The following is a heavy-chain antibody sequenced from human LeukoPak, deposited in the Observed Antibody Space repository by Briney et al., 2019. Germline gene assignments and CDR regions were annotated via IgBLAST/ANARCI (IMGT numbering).Heavy chain of an antibody. CDR3: ARSLLEYSSSSGFDY. J-gene: IGHJ4*02. CDR2: INHSGST. D-gene: IGHD6-6*01. V-gene: IGHV4-34*01. Sequence: PSETLSLTCAVYGGSFSGYYWTWIRQPPGKGLEWIGEINHSGSTNYNPSLKSRVTISVDTSKNQFSLKLSSVTAADTAVYYCARSLLEYSSSSGFDYWAREPWSPSPQ. CDR1: GGSFSGYY.